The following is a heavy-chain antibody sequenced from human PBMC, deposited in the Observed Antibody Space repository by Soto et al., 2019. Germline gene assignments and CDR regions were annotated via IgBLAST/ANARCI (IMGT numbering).Heavy chain of an antibody. D-gene: IGHD3-9*01. CDR2: ISSDGDIT. CDR3: VKVPTFYDILTGYYYTNFFYX. V-gene: IGHV3-64D*06. Sequence: PGGSLRLSFSASGFTFSEYSMHWVRQAPGKGLQYVSTISSDGDITYYADSVKVRFTISRDNSKNTLYLKMNSLRPEDTAVYYCVKVPTFYDILTGYYYTNFFYXWGQVTLVTVSX. CDR1: GFTFSEYS. J-gene: IGHJ5*02.